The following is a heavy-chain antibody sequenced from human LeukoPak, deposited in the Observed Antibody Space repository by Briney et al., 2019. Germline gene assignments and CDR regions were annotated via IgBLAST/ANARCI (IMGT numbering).Heavy chain of an antibody. D-gene: IGHD5-12*01. CDR2: ISDGGKTK. Sequence: GGSLRLSCAASGFSLSSYAMSWVRQAPGKGLEWVSYISDGGKTKYYADSVKGRFTISRDNAKNSLYPQMNSLRVEDTAIYYCARDYSGWSLDPWGQGTLVTVSS. J-gene: IGHJ5*02. V-gene: IGHV3-48*03. CDR1: GFSLSSYA. CDR3: ARDYSGWSLDP.